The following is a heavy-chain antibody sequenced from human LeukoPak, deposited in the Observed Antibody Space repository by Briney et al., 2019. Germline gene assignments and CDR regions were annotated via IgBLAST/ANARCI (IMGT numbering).Heavy chain of an antibody. V-gene: IGHV3-30-3*01. D-gene: IGHD3-3*01. CDR3: ARSRYDFWSGYYDY. J-gene: IGHJ4*02. CDR2: ISYDGSNK. Sequence: GGSLRLSCAASGFTFSSYAMHWVRQAPGKGLEWVAVISYDGSNKYYADSVKGRFTISRDNSKNTLYLQMNSLRAEDTAVYYCARSRYDFWSGYYDYWGQGTLVTVSS. CDR1: GFTFSSYA.